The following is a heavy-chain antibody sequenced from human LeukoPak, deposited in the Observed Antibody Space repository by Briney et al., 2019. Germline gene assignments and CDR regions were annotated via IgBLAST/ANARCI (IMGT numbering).Heavy chain of an antibody. D-gene: IGHD4-17*01. J-gene: IGHJ4*02. Sequence: GGSLRLSCAASGFTFSSYTMNWVRQAPGKGLEWISYISTNSDTIYYADSVKGRFTISRDNAKNSLFLQMSSLRAEDTAVYYSARDLYGDYFAYWGQGTLVTVSS. CDR1: GFTFSSYT. CDR2: ISTNSDTI. V-gene: IGHV3-48*01. CDR3: ARDLYGDYFAY.